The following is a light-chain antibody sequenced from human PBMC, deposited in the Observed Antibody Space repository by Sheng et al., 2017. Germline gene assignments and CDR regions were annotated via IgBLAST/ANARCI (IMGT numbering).Light chain of an antibody. CDR1: QSVLYSSNNKNY. V-gene: IGKV4-1*01. CDR3: QQYYNTPQT. Sequence: DIVMTQSPDSLAVSLGERATINCKSSQSVLYSSNNKNYLAWYQQKPGQPPKLLIYWASTRESGVPDRFSGSGSGTDFTLTISSLQAEDVAVYYCQQYYNTPQTFGQGTKVE. CDR2: WAS. J-gene: IGKJ1*01.